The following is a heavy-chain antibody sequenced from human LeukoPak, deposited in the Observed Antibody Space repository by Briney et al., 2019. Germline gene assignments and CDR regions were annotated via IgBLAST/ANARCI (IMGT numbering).Heavy chain of an antibody. D-gene: IGHD2-2*01. CDR2: IYYSGST. V-gene: IGHV4-59*01. CDR1: GGSISSYY. J-gene: IGHJ4*02. Sequence: SETLSLTCTVSGGSISSYYWSWIRQPPGKGLELIGYIYYSGSTNYNPSLKSRVTISVDTSKNQFSLKLSSVTAADTAVYYCASLVVAAAQFHYWAQGTLVPVSS. CDR3: ASLVVAAAQFHY.